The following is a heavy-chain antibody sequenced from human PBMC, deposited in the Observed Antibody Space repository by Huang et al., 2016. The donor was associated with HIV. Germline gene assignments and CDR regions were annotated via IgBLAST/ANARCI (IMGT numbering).Heavy chain of an antibody. CDR3: AHIGRLGDYYMDV. J-gene: IGHJ6*03. D-gene: IGHD1-26*01. CDR1: GFSLNTKGVG. V-gene: IGHV2-5*02. CDR2: IYWDDDK. Sequence: QITLKESGPSLVKPTQTLTLTCSFSGFSLNTKGVGVGWIRQPPGKALEWLVLIYWDDDKRYMPSLKNKVTITRDTTKNQVVLTLTNADPLDAGTYYCAHIGRLGDYYMDVWGNGTTVTVSS.